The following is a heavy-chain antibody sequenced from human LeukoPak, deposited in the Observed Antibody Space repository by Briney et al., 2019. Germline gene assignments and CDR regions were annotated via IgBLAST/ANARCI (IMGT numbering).Heavy chain of an antibody. V-gene: IGHV3-11*06. D-gene: IGHD3-10*01. J-gene: IGHJ3*02. CDR1: GFTFSDYY. CDR2: ISSSSSCT. Sequence: PGGSLRLSCAASGFTFSDYYMSWIRQAPGKGLEWVSYISSSSSCTNYADSVKGRFTISRDNAKNSLYLQMNSLRAEDTAVYYCARDRAYAFDNWGQGTMVTVSS. CDR3: ARDRAYAFDN.